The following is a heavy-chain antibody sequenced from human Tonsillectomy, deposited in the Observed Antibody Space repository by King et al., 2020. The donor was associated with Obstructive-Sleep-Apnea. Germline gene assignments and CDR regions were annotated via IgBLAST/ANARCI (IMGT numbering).Heavy chain of an antibody. Sequence: VQLQESGPRLVKPSETLSLTCTVSGGSFRSYYWSWIRQSPGKGLEWIGYIRYSGNTNYNPSLKSRVTMSVDTSKNQFSLRLSSLTPADTAVYYCARNLGVAARPDNWFDPWGQGTLVSVSS. CDR1: GGSFRSYY. CDR2: IRYSGNT. CDR3: ARNLGVAARPDNWFDP. V-gene: IGHV4-59*01. J-gene: IGHJ5*02. D-gene: IGHD6-6*01.